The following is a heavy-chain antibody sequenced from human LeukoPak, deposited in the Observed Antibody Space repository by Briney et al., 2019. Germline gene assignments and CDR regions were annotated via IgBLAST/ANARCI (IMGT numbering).Heavy chain of an antibody. CDR1: QYSFTDYA. J-gene: IGHJ4*02. D-gene: IGHD5-12*01. V-gene: IGHV1-3*01. CDR3: ARGRWPDLAPGSYYFDY. CDR2: IDAGNGRT. Sequence: ASVKVSCKASQYSFTDYAVHWVRQAPGQRLEWMGWIDAGNGRTKYSQRFQGRLTIIRDTSATTAYMELNGLTSEHTARSYCARGRWPDLAPGSYYFDYWGQGTLVSASS.